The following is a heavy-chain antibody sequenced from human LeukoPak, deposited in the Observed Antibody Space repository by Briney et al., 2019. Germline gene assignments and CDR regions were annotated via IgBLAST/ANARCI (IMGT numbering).Heavy chain of an antibody. J-gene: IGHJ4*02. Sequence: GGSLRLSCAAYGFTFSSYAMSWVRQAPGKGLEWVSSISSSSSYIYYADSVKGRFTISRDNAKNSLYLQMNSLRAEDTAVYYCARDQSKMWTPLDYWGQGTLVTVSS. D-gene: IGHD5/OR15-5a*01. V-gene: IGHV3-21*01. CDR1: GFTFSSYA. CDR3: ARDQSKMWTPLDY. CDR2: ISSSSSYI.